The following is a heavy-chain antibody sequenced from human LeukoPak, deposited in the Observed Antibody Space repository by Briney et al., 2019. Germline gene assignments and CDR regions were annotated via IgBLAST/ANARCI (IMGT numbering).Heavy chain of an antibody. CDR1: GFTFSSYA. V-gene: IGHV3-30-3*01. Sequence: PGGSLRLSCAASGFTFSSYAMHWVRQAPGKGLEWVAVISYDGSNKYYADSVKGRFTISRDNSKNTLYLQMNSLRAEDTAVYYCARAQFTMRFYYGMDVWGQGTTVTVSS. J-gene: IGHJ6*02. D-gene: IGHD2-2*01. CDR2: ISYDGSNK. CDR3: ARAQFTMRFYYGMDV.